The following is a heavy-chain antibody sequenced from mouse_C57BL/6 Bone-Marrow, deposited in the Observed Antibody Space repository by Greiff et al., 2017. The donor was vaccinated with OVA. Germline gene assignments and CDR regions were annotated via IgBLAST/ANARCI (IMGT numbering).Heavy chain of an antibody. D-gene: IGHD1-1*01. Sequence: QVQLKQPGTELVKPGASVKLSCKASGYTFTSYWMHWVKQRPGQGLEWIGNINPSNGGTNYNEKFKSKATLTVDKSSSTAYMQLSSLTSEDSAVYYCARDEIRYYYGSSRFDYWGQGTTLTVSS. CDR3: ARDEIRYYYGSSRFDY. J-gene: IGHJ2*01. CDR2: INPSNGGT. CDR1: GYTFTSYW. V-gene: IGHV1-53*01.